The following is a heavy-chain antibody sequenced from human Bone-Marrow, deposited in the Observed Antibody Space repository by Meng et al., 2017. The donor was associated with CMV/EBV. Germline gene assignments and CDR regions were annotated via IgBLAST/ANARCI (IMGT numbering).Heavy chain of an antibody. V-gene: IGHV4-59*12. CDR2: IYSSGNT. J-gene: IGHJ4*02. CDR3: ARAGYSSSIYFDY. CDR1: GGSMSDFY. D-gene: IGHD6-13*01. Sequence: SETLSLTCTVSGGSMSDFYLNWIRQTPGKGLEWIGCIYSSGNTNYNPSLNSRVNLAVDTSKNQFSLKLNSVTAADTAVYYCARAGYSSSIYFDYWGQGTLVTVSS.